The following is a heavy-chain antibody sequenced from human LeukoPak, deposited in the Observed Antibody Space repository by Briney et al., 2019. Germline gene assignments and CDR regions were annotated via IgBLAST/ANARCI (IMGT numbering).Heavy chain of an antibody. CDR2: IKQDGSEK. CDR1: GFTFSSYW. Sequence: PGGSLRLSCAASGFTFSSYWMSWVRQAPGKGLDWVANIKQDGSEKYYVDSVKGRFTISRDNAKNSLYLQMNSLRAEDTAVYYCARDHNYYDSSGYYFDYWGQGTPVTVSS. V-gene: IGHV3-7*01. CDR3: ARDHNYYDSSGYYFDY. J-gene: IGHJ4*02. D-gene: IGHD3-22*01.